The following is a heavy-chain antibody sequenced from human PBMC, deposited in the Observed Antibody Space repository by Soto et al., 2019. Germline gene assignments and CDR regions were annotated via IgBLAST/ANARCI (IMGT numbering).Heavy chain of an antibody. J-gene: IGHJ4*02. CDR2: ISNTGDST. CDR3: ARWLGGYDN. Sequence: PGGSLRLSCVASGFTFSSYAIHWVRQAPGKGLEYVSAISNTGDSTFYANSVKGRFTISRDNSKNTLYLQMGSLRAEDMAVYYCARWLGGYDNWGQGTLVTVPQ. D-gene: IGHD6-19*01. V-gene: IGHV3-64*01. CDR1: GFTFSSYA.